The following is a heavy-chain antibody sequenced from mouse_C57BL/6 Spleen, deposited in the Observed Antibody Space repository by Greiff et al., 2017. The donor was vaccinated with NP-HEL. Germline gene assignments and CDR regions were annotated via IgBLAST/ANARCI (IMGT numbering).Heavy chain of an antibody. CDR1: GYTFTDYE. CDR3: THYSLYYFDY. D-gene: IGHD2-12*01. J-gene: IGHJ2*01. Sequence: VKLMESGAELVRPGASVTLSCKASGYTFTDYEMHWVKQTPVHGLEWIGAIDPETGGTAYNQKFKGKAILTADKSSSTAYMELRSLTSEDSAVYYCTHYSLYYFDYWGQGTTLTVSS. V-gene: IGHV1-15*01. CDR2: IDPETGGT.